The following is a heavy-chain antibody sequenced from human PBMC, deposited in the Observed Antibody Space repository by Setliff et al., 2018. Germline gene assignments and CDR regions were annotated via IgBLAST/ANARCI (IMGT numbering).Heavy chain of an antibody. V-gene: IGHV4-38-2*01. CDR3: RQAVVGRDVFDI. CDR2: INQSGSG. D-gene: IGHD1-1*01. J-gene: IGHJ3*02. Sequence: SETLSLTCGVSGYSISSGHFWGWIRQSPGKGLEWFGEINQSGSGDYNPSFKGRVTISVDTSKKQFSLTLTSVTAADTALYYCRQAVVGRDVFDIWGQGTVVTVSS. CDR1: GYSISSGHF.